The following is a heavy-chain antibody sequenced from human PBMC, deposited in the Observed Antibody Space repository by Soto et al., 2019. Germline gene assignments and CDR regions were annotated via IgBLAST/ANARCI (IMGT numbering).Heavy chain of an antibody. D-gene: IGHD3-16*01. CDR3: ATTLSGPQGDWFDP. CDR2: FDPEDGET. J-gene: IGHJ5*02. CDR1: GYTLTELS. V-gene: IGHV1-24*01. Sequence: GASVKVSCKVSGYTLTELSMHWVRQAPGKGLEWMGGFDPEDGETIYAQKFQGRVTMTEDTSTDTAYMELSSLRSEDTAVYYCATTLSGPQGDWFDPWGQGTLVTVSS.